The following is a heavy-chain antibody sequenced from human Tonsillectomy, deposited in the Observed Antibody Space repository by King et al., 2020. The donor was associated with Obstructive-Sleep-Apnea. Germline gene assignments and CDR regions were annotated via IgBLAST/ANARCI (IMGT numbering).Heavy chain of an antibody. J-gene: IGHJ4*02. CDR3: ARVGWRPNLIDY. V-gene: IGHV1-18*01. CDR1: GYTFNIYG. D-gene: IGHD2-21*02. Sequence: VQLVQSGAEVKKPGASVKVSCKASGYTFNIYGIGWVRQAPGQGLEWMGWISVNSDNTNYAQKFQGRVTMTTDTTTSTAYMELGSLRSDDTAVYYCARVGWRPNLIDYWGQGTLVTVSS. CDR2: ISVNSDNT.